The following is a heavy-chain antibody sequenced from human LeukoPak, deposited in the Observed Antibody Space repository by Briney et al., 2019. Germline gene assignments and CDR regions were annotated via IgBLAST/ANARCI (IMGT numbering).Heavy chain of an antibody. CDR2: IYYSGST. J-gene: IGHJ4*02. CDR3: ARDAYGGNPPYFDC. CDR1: GGSISSYY. V-gene: IGHV4-59*01. Sequence: SETLSLTCTVSGGSISSYYWSRIRQPPGKGLEWIGYIYYSGSTNYNPSLKSRVTISVDTSKNQFSLKLSSVTAADTAVYYCARDAYGGNPPYFDCWGQGTLVTVSS. D-gene: IGHD4-23*01.